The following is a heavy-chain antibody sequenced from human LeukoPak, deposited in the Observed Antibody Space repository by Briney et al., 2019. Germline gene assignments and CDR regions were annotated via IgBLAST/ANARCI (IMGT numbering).Heavy chain of an antibody. Sequence: GGSLRLSCAASGFTFSSYAMSWVRQAPGKGLEWVSAISGSGGSTYYADSVKGRFTISRDNSKNTLYLQMNSLRAEDTAVYYCARDSSSSFGSNDYWGQGTLVTVSS. D-gene: IGHD6-6*01. CDR2: ISGSGGST. CDR3: ARDSSSSFGSNDY. V-gene: IGHV3-23*01. J-gene: IGHJ4*02. CDR1: GFTFSSYA.